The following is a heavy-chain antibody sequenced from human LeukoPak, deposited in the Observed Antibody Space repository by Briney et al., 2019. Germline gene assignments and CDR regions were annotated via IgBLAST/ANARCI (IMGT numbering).Heavy chain of an antibody. CDR3: ARREGSAWYYDILTGYYRSGYFDY. CDR2: IYYSGST. Sequence: PSETLSLTCTVSGGSISSSRYYWGWIRQPPGKGLEWIGSIYYSGSTYYNPSLKSRVTISVDTSKNQFSLKLSSVTAADTAVYYCARREGSAWYYDILTGYYRSGYFDYWGQGTLVTVSS. D-gene: IGHD3-9*01. V-gene: IGHV4-39*07. CDR1: GGSISSSRYY. J-gene: IGHJ4*02.